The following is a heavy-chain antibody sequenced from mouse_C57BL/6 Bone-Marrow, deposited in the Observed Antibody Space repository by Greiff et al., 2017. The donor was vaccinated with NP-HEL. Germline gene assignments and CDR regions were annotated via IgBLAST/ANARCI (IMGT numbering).Heavy chain of an antibody. Sequence: VQLQQSGAELVRPGTSVKLSCKASGYTFTSYWMHWVKQRPGQGLEWIGVIDPSDSYTNYNQKFKGKATLTVDTSSSTAYMQLSSLTSEDSAGYFCASTGSCAYWGRETLVTVSA. V-gene: IGHV1-59*01. CDR3: ASTGSCAY. CDR1: GYTFTSYW. CDR2: IDPSDSYT. J-gene: IGHJ3*01. D-gene: IGHD4-1*02.